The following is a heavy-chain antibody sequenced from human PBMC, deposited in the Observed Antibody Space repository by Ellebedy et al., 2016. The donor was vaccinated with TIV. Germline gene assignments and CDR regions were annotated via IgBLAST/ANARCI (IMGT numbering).Heavy chain of an antibody. D-gene: IGHD2-15*01. Sequence: LRLSXTVSGGSISSGGYYWSWIRQHPGKGLEWIGYIYYSGSTYYNPSLKSRVTISVDTSENQFSLKLSSVTAADTAVYYCARHSQVGVDVRYQYYYMDVWGKGTTVTVS. CDR1: GGSISSGGYY. V-gene: IGHV4-31*03. J-gene: IGHJ6*03. CDR3: ARHSQVGVDVRYQYYYMDV. CDR2: IYYSGST.